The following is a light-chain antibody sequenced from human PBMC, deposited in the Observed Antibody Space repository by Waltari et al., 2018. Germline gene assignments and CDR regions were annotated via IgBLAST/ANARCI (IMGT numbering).Light chain of an antibody. CDR2: DFN. Sequence: QSALTQPPSASGSPGQSVTISCTGTSRDMGGSNFVSCYQQRPGKAPRFLIYDFNKRPSGVSDRFSGSKSGNTASLTVSGLQPDDEATYYCSAFAGSNNFGVFGGGTKLTVL. J-gene: IGLJ3*02. CDR1: SRDMGGSNF. V-gene: IGLV2-8*01. CDR3: SAFAGSNNFGV.